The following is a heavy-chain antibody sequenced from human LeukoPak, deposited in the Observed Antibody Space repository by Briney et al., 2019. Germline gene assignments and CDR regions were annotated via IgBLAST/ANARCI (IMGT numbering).Heavy chain of an antibody. Sequence: ASVKVSCKASGYTFIGYYMHWVRQAPGQGLEWMGWINPNSGGTKFAQKFQGRVTMTRDTSISTAYMELSRVRSDDTAVYYCARDLTGGYYGSGDYWGQGTLVTVSS. CDR2: INPNSGGT. J-gene: IGHJ4*02. D-gene: IGHD3-10*01. CDR3: ARDLTGGYYGSGDY. CDR1: GYTFIGYY. V-gene: IGHV1-2*02.